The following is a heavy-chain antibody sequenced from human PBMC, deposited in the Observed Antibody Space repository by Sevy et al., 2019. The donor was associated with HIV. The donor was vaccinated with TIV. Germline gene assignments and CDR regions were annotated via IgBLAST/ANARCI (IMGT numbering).Heavy chain of an antibody. V-gene: IGHV3-21*04. Sequence: GSLRLSCGASGFILSNYNMNWVRQAPGKGLEWVSSISKSSNDIYYADSVKGRFTISRENAKNSLYLQMNSLRAEDTAVYYCARDHVKDGDLGDYYYYAMDVWGQGTTVTVSS. D-gene: IGHD4-17*01. J-gene: IGHJ6*02. CDR3: ARDHVKDGDLGDYYYYAMDV. CDR1: GFILSNYN. CDR2: ISKSSNDI.